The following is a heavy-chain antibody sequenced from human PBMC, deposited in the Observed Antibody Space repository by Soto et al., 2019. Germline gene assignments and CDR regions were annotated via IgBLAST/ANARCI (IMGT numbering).Heavy chain of an antibody. D-gene: IGHD1-1*01. CDR3: ATDQLSLLNYDY. Sequence: KPGGSLRLSCAASGFTFSIYSMKWVRQAPGKGLEWVSTISSSSSYIYYADSVKGRFTISRDNAKNSLYLQMNSLRADDTAVYYCATDQLSLLNYDYWGQGTLVTVSS. CDR1: GFTFSIYS. V-gene: IGHV3-21*01. CDR2: ISSSSSYI. J-gene: IGHJ4*02.